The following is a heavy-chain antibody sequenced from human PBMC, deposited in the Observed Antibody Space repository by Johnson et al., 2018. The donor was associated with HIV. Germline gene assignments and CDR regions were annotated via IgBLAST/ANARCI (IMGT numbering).Heavy chain of an antibody. V-gene: IGHV3-30*02. CDR1: GFTFSSYG. Sequence: QEQLVESGGGVVQPGGSLRLSCAASGFTFSSYGMHWVRQAPGKGLEWVAFLRTDGGNKYYADSVKGRFTISRDNSKNSLYLQMNSLWAEDTAVYYCAKGYSSSWYVAFYIWGQGTMVTVSS. CDR3: AKGYSSSWYVAFYI. D-gene: IGHD6-13*01. CDR2: LRTDGGNK. J-gene: IGHJ3*02.